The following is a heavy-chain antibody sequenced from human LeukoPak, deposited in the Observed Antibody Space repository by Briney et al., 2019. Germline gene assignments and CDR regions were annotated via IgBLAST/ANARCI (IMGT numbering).Heavy chain of an antibody. CDR2: MYYTGST. V-gene: IGHV4-59*08. D-gene: IGHD3-22*01. CDR1: GASISSYW. CDR3: ARHLPYDSSAYYLAPFDY. Sequence: SETLSLTCTVSGASISSYWWGWVRQPPEKGLEWIGYMYYTGSTNYNPSLKSRVTMSVDTSKSQFYLKLGSVTAADTAVYYCARHLPYDSSAYYLAPFDYWGQGTLVTVSS. J-gene: IGHJ4*02.